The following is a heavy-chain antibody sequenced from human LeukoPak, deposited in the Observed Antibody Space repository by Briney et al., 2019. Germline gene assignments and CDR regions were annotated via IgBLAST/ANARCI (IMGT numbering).Heavy chain of an antibody. CDR1: GGSISSYY. V-gene: IGHV4-59*08. CDR3: ARAGLETYYGKSYFDY. J-gene: IGHJ4*02. D-gene: IGHD3-10*01. Sequence: PSESLSLTCTVSGGSISSYYWSWIRQPPGKGLEWMGYMYYSGSTNYNPSLKSRVTISVDTSKNQFSLKLSSVTAADTAVYYCARAGLETYYGKSYFDYWGQGTLVTVSS. CDR2: MYYSGST.